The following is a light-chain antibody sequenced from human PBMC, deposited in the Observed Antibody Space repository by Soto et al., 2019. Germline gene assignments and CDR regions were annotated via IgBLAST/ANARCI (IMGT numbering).Light chain of an antibody. J-gene: IGKJ1*01. V-gene: IGKV1-5*03. CDR2: KAS. Sequence: DIQMTQYPSALSGSVGDRVTITCRASQSISSWLAWYQQKPGKAPKLLIYKASTLKNGVPSRFSGSGSGTEFTLTIISLQPDDFATDDCQQYESNWTFGQGTKVDIK. CDR1: QSISSW. CDR3: QQYESNWT.